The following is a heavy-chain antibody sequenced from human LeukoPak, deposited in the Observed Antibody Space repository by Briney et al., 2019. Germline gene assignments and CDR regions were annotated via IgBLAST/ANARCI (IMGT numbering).Heavy chain of an antibody. CDR3: ARNKTEWFLDL. V-gene: IGHV3-7*01. D-gene: IGHD1-1*01. J-gene: IGHJ2*01. CDR2: IKQDGSEK. CDR1: GFTFSSYW. Sequence: PGGSLRLSCAVSGFTFSSYWMNWVRQAPGKGLEWVANIKQDGSEKNYVDSVKGRFTISRDNAKNSLYLQLNSLRAEDTAVYYCARNKTEWFLDLWGRGTLLTVSS.